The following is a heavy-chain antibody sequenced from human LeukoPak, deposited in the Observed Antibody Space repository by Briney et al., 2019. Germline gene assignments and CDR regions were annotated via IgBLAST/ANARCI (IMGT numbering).Heavy chain of an antibody. D-gene: IGHD5-12*01. CDR3: ARQYIVTSMSHFDN. Sequence: PWASLKVSCKGSGGTFSSYGISWVRQAPGRGPEWVGRIIPIYGIVNYAQKFQGRVTITADKSTITAYMELSSLRSEDTAVYYCARQYIVTSMSHFDNWGKGTLATVSS. J-gene: IGHJ4*02. V-gene: IGHV1-69*04. CDR1: GGTFSSYG. CDR2: IIPIYGIV.